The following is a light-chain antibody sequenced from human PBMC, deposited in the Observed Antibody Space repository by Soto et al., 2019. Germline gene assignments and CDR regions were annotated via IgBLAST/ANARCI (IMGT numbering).Light chain of an antibody. V-gene: IGKV3-20*01. CDR3: LQYGSSPYT. Sequence: IGLTQSPGTLSFSPGERATLSCRARQSVSSSYLAWDQQKPGQAPRPLIYGASSRATGIPDRFSGIRSGTDSTLTISRLEPEAFAVYYFLQYGSSPYTSGQQTKREIK. CDR2: GAS. CDR1: QSVSSSY. J-gene: IGKJ2*01.